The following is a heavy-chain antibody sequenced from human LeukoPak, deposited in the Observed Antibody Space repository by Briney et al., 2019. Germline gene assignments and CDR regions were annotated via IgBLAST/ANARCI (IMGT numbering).Heavy chain of an antibody. V-gene: IGHV1-2*02. Sequence: APVKVSCKASGYTFTAYYIHWVRQAPGQGLEWMGWINPNNGGTHYAQKFQGRVTLTRDSSISTAYMEVRSLRSDDTAVYYCARSSRGDYWGQGTQVTVSS. D-gene: IGHD1-26*01. CDR2: INPNNGGT. CDR3: ARSSRGDY. J-gene: IGHJ4*02. CDR1: GYTFTAYY.